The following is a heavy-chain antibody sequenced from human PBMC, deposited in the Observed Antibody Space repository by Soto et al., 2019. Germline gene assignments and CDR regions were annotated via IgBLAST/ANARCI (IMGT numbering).Heavy chain of an antibody. D-gene: IGHD3-10*01. V-gene: IGHV3-23*01. CDR2: ISGSGGST. CDR1: GFTFSSYA. Sequence: EVQLLESGGGLVQPGGSLRLSCAASGFTFSSYAMSWVRQAPGKGLEWVSAISGSGGSTYYADSVKGRFTISRDNSKNTLYLQMNSLRAEDTAVYYCAKGFLIPEGNMGYYYGMDVWGQGTTVTVSS. CDR3: AKGFLIPEGNMGYYYGMDV. J-gene: IGHJ6*02.